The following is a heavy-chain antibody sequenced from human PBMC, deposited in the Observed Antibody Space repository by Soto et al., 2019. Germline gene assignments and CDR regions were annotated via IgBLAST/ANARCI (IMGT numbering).Heavy chain of an antibody. Sequence: GCLRLSCAAPGFTLRSKYISWGPPAPGKGLEWVSVIYSGGSTYYADSVKGRFTISRDNSKNTLYLQMNSLRAEDTAVYYCASWYYYDSSSDAFDIWGQGTMVTVSS. V-gene: IGHV3-53*01. CDR1: GFTLRSKY. CDR3: ASWYYYDSSSDAFDI. J-gene: IGHJ3*02. D-gene: IGHD3-22*01. CDR2: IYSGGST.